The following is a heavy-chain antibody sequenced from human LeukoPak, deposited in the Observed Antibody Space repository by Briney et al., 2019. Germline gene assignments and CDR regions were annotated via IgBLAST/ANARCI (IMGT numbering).Heavy chain of an antibody. CDR1: GFTFDDYG. Sequence: GGSLRLSCAASGFTFDDYGWSWVRQVSGKGLEWVSGTNWNGGSTGYADSVKGRFTISRDNAKKSLYLQMNSLRAEDTALYHCARVSSGGSFYYFDYWGQGTLVTVSS. J-gene: IGHJ4*02. CDR3: ARVSSGGSFYYFDY. CDR2: TNWNGGST. V-gene: IGHV3-20*01. D-gene: IGHD6-19*01.